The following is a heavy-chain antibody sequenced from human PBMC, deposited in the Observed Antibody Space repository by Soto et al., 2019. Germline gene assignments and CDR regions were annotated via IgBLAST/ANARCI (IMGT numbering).Heavy chain of an antibody. CDR1: GFTFSRYG. V-gene: IGHV3-30*18. J-gene: IGHJ4*02. CDR3: AKEAGSVTFDF. CDR2: ISFDGSKK. Sequence: QVQLVESGGGVVQPGRSLRLSCAASGFTFSRYGMHWVHQAPGKGLEWVAVISFDGSKKYYAESVTGRFTISRDNSKNTLYLQVNSLRAEDTAVYYCAKEAGSVTFDFWGQGTLVTVSS. D-gene: IGHD4-4*01.